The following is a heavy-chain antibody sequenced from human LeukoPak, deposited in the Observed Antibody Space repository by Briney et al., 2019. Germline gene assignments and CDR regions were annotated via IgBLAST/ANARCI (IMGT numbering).Heavy chain of an antibody. D-gene: IGHD1-26*01. Sequence: GGSLRLSCAVSGFTFSNYWMSWVRQAPAKGLEWVAYINQDGSERYYVDSMEGRFTISRDNAEKSLFLQMNNLRVEDTALYYCARYESYLDAIDFWGQGTLVTVAS. J-gene: IGHJ3*01. CDR2: INQDGSER. CDR3: ARYESYLDAIDF. CDR1: GFTFSNYW. V-gene: IGHV3-7*01.